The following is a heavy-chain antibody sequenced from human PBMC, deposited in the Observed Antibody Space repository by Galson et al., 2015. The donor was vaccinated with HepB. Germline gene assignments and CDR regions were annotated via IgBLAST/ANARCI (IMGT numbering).Heavy chain of an antibody. Sequence: SLRLSCAASGFTFSSYWMNWVRQAPGKGLVWVSRINPDGSRTSYADSVKGRFTISRDNARNTLYLQMNSLRAEDTAVYYCARDVVLPTMVQGVIRYPRWFDPWGQGTLVTVSS. D-gene: IGHD3-10*01. CDR2: INPDGSRT. CDR1: GFTFSSYW. CDR3: ARDVVLPTMVQGVIRYPRWFDP. V-gene: IGHV3-74*01. J-gene: IGHJ5*02.